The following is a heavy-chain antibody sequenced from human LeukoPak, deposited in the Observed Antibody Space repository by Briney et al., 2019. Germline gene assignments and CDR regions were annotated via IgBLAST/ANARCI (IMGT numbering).Heavy chain of an antibody. CDR1: GGSISSSSYY. V-gene: IGHV4-39*07. CDR3: ARERVVTQLLDY. CDR2: IYYSGST. D-gene: IGHD4-23*01. Sequence: SETLSLTCTVSGGSISSSSYYWGWIRQPPGKGLEWIGSIYYSGSTYYNPSLKSRVTISVDTSKNQFSLKLSSVTAADTAVYYWARERVVTQLLDYGGQGTLVTVSS. J-gene: IGHJ4*02.